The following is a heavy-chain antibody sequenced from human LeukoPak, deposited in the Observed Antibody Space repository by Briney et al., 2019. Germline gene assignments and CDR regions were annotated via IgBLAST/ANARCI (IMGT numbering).Heavy chain of an antibody. CDR1: GYTFTSYY. D-gene: IGHD4-23*01. V-gene: IGHV1-46*01. Sequence: GASVKVSCKASGYTFTSYYMHWVRQAPGQGLEWMGIINPSGGSTSYAQKFQGRVTMTRDTSTSTVYKELSSLRSEDTAVYYCARDQGLGTTVVTLYFDYWGQGTLVTVSS. CDR3: ARDQGLGTTVVTLYFDY. CDR2: INPSGGST. J-gene: IGHJ4*02.